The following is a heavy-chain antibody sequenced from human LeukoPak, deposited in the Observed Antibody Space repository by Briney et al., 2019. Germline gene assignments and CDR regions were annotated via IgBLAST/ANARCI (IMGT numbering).Heavy chain of an antibody. CDR2: IIPILGIA. D-gene: IGHD5-12*01. CDR1: GGTFSSYA. CDR3: ARDVGSAYSGYSNIRGNGY. J-gene: IGHJ4*02. Sequence: SVKVSCKASGGTFSSYAISWVRQAPGQGLEWMGRIIPILGIANYAQKFQGRVTITADKSTSTAYMELSSLRSEDTAVYYCARDVGSAYSGYSNIRGNGYWGQGTLVTVSS. V-gene: IGHV1-69*04.